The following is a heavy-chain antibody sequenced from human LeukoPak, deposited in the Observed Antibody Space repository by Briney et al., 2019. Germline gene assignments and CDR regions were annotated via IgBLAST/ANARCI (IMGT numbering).Heavy chain of an antibody. J-gene: IGHJ4*02. V-gene: IGHV4-59*01. CDR3: ASLQYAEETSLDN. CDR1: GGSISSYC. Sequence: PSETLSLSCTVSGGSISSYCWSWIRQPPGKGVEWIGYIYYSGSTNYNPSLKSRVTISVDTSKNQFSLKLSSVTAADTAVYYCASLQYAEETSLDNWGQGTLVTVSS. CDR2: IYYSGST.